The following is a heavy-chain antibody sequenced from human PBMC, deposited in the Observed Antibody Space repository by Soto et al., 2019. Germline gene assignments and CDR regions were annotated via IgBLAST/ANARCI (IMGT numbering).Heavy chain of an antibody. V-gene: IGHV3-23*01. CDR2: ISGSGGST. CDR3: AKDPPRVGATHAPFDY. Sequence: EVQLLESGGGLVQPGGSLRLSCAASGFTFSSYAMSWVRQAPGKGLEWVSAISGSGGSTYYAGSVKGRFTISRDNSKNTLYLQMNSLRAEDTAVYYCAKDPPRVGATHAPFDYWGQGTLVTVSS. D-gene: IGHD1-26*01. J-gene: IGHJ4*02. CDR1: GFTFSSYA.